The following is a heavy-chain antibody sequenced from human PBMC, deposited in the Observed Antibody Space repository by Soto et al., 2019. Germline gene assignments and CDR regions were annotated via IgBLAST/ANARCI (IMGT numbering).Heavy chain of an antibody. CDR2: IYPGDSDT. J-gene: IGHJ6*02. D-gene: IGHD2-2*01. V-gene: IGHV5-51*01. CDR1: GYSFTSYW. CDR3: ARLGSSTGDYYYYGMDV. Sequence: GESLKISCKGSGYSFTSYWIGWVRQMPGKGLEWMGIIYPGDSDTRYSPSFQGQVTISADKSISTAYLQWSSLKASDTAMYYCARLGSSTGDYYYYGMDVWGQGTTVTVSS.